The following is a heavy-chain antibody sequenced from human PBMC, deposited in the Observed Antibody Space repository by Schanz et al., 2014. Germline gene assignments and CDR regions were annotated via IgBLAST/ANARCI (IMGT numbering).Heavy chain of an antibody. CDR1: GFTFNNYG. CDR2: IWYDGTDR. J-gene: IGHJ4*02. CDR3: AREKRRTEVVLDH. Sequence: VQLVESGGGLVQPGRSLRLSCAASGFTFNNYGMHWVRQAPGKGLEWVAVIWYDGTDRYYADSVKGRFTISRDNAKNSLYLQMNSLRAEDTAVYYCAREKRRTEVVLDHWGQGTLVTVS. V-gene: IGHV3-33*01.